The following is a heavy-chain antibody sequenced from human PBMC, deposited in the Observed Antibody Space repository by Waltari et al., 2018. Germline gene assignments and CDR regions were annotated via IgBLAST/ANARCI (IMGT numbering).Heavy chain of an antibody. CDR2: INPSGST. CDR3: ARGPRQWLVRPLDY. V-gene: IGHV4-34*01. D-gene: IGHD6-19*01. Sequence: QMQLQPWGAGLLKPSETLSLTCAVYGGSFRGYYWSRIRQPPGKGLEWIGEINPSGSTNYNPSLKSRVTISVDTSKNQFSLKLSSVTAADTAVYYCARGPRQWLVRPLDYWGQGTLVTVSS. CDR1: GGSFRGYY. J-gene: IGHJ4*02.